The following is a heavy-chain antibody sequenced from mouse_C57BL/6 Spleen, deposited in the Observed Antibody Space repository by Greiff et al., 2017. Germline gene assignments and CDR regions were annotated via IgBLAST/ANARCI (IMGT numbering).Heavy chain of an antibody. CDR3: ARHEKYYGSSFSYFDY. V-gene: IGHV5-6*01. CDR2: ISRSGSDT. CDR1: GYTFTRYG. J-gene: IGHJ2*01. Sequence: EVQLMEPGGALVKPGASLKLSCAASGYTFTRYGMPWVHPTPDKRLEWVATISRSGSDTYYPDSVKGRFTISRDNAKNTLYLQMSSLKSEDSAMYYCARHEKYYGSSFSYFDYWGQGTTLTVSS. D-gene: IGHD1-1*01.